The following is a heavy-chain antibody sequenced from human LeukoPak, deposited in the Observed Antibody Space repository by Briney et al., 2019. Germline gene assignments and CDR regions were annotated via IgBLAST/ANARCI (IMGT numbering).Heavy chain of an antibody. CDR2: IYYSGST. Sequence: PSETLSLTCTVSGGSISSYYWSWTRQPPGKGLEWIGHIYYSGSTNYNPSLKSRVTISVDTSKNQFALKLSSVTAADTAVYYCARRGGDSSGYYYDYMDVWGKGTTVTVSS. J-gene: IGHJ6*03. V-gene: IGHV4-59*01. CDR3: ARRGGDSSGYYYDYMDV. D-gene: IGHD3-22*01. CDR1: GGSISSYY.